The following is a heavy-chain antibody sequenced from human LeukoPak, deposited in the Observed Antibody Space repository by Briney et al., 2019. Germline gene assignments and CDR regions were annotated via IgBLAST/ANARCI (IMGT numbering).Heavy chain of an antibody. J-gene: IGHJ4*02. CDR2: ISPNSGGT. CDR1: GYTFTGYY. D-gene: IGHD3-9*01. CDR3: ARDRRILTGSFPIDY. V-gene: IGHV1-2*02. Sequence: ASVKVSCKASGYTFTGYYMHWVRQAPGQGLEWMGWISPNSGGTNYAQKFQGRVTMTRDTSISTAYMELSRLRSDDTAVFYCARDRRILTGSFPIDYWGQGTLVTVSS.